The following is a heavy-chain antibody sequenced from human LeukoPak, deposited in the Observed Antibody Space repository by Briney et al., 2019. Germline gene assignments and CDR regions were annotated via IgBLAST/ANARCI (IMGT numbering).Heavy chain of an antibody. Sequence: PSETLSLTCAVYGGSFSGYYWSWIRQPPGKGLVWIGEINHSGSTNYNPSLKSRVTISVDTSKNQFSLKLSSVTAADTAVYYCARGPVRVAVYWGQGTLVTVSS. V-gene: IGHV4-34*01. CDR2: INHSGST. CDR3: ARGPVRVAVY. D-gene: IGHD3-10*01. CDR1: GGSFSGYY. J-gene: IGHJ4*02.